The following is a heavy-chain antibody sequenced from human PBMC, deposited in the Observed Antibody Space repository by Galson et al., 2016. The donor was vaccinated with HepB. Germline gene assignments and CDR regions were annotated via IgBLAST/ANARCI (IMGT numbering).Heavy chain of an antibody. CDR3: ARVRIVVASATYFYYFMDV. V-gene: IGHV1-69*13. CDR2: IIPIFGTA. CDR1: GGTFNTYG. J-gene: IGHJ6*03. D-gene: IGHD6-19*01. Sequence: SVKVSCKASGGTFNTYGVSWVRQAPGQGLAWVGGIIPIFGTANYTQKFQGRLTLTADESTSTAYMELSSLRSEDTAVYYCARVRIVVASATYFYYFMDVWGKGTTVTVSS.